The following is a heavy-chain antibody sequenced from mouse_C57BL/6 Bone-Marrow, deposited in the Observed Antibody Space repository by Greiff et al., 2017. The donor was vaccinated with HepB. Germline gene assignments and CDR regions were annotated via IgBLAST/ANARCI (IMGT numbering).Heavy chain of an antibody. J-gene: IGHJ2*01. CDR2: IDPSDSYT. Sequence: QVQLQQPGAELVMPGASVKLSCKASGYTFASYWMHWVKQRPGQGLEWIGEIDPSDSYTNYNQKFKGKSTLTVDKSSSTAYMQLSSLTSEDSAVYYCARGPYGPDYWGQGTTLTVSS. CDR1: GYTFASYW. V-gene: IGHV1-69*01. D-gene: IGHD1-1*02. CDR3: ARGPYGPDY.